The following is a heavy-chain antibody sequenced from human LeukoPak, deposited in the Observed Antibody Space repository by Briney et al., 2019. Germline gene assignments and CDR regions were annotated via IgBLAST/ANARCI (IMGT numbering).Heavy chain of an antibody. CDR1: GGSISSYY. Sequence: SETLSLTCTVSGGSISSYYWSWIRQPPGKGLEWIGYIYYSGSTNYNPSLKSRVTISVDTSKNQFSLKLSSVTAADTAAYYCAGGNYYDSSGYLWGQGTLVTVSS. D-gene: IGHD3-22*01. CDR2: IYYSGST. CDR3: AGGNYYDSSGYL. V-gene: IGHV4-59*01. J-gene: IGHJ5*02.